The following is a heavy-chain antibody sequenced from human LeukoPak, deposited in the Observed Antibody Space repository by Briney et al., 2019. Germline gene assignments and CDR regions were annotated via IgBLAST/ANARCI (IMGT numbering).Heavy chain of an antibody. CDR3: ARASVTYYYYYYMDV. Sequence: PSETLSLTCTVSGGPISSYYWSWIRQPPGKGLEWIGYIYYSGSTNYNPSLKSRVTISVDTSKNQFSLKLSSVTAADTAVYYCARASVTYYYYYYMDVWGKGTTVTVSS. J-gene: IGHJ6*03. CDR1: GGPISSYY. D-gene: IGHD4-11*01. CDR2: IYYSGST. V-gene: IGHV4-59*01.